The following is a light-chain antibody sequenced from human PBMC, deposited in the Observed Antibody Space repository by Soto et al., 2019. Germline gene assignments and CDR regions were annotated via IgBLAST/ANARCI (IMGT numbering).Light chain of an antibody. CDR2: EIN. V-gene: IGLV2-8*01. CDR3: SSFAGSNNFPYV. Sequence: QSVLTQPASVSGSPGQSITISCTGTSSDVGGYKHVAWYQQHPGKAPKLMIYEINKRPSGVPDRFSGSKSGNTASLTVSGLQAEDEADYYCSSFAGSNNFPYVFGTGTKVTVL. CDR1: SSDVGGYKH. J-gene: IGLJ1*01.